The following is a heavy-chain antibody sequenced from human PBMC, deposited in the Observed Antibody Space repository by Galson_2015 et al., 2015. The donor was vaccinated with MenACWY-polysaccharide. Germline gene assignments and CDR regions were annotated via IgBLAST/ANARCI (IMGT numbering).Heavy chain of an antibody. CDR3: ARVQGGHSNDWHHPYYFDY. CDR2: ISSDGSST. CDR1: GFTFSSYW. Sequence: SLRLSCAASGFTFSSYWMHRVRQVPGKGLAWVSRISSDGSSTSYADSVKGRFTISRDNAKNTLHLQMNSLRVEDTAVYYCARVQGGHSNDWHHPYYFDYWGQGTLVTVSS. J-gene: IGHJ4*02. D-gene: IGHD6-13*01. V-gene: IGHV3-74*01.